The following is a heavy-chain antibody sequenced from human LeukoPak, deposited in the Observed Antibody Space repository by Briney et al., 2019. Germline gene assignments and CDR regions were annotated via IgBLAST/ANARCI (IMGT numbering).Heavy chain of an antibody. CDR1: GYTFTGYY. Sequence: ASVKVSCKASGYTFTGYYMHWVRQAPGQGLEWMGWINPNSGGTNYAQKCQGRVTMTRDTSISTAYMELSRLRSDDTAVYYCARTNNLYYYDSSGYYDYWGQGTLVTVSS. CDR2: INPNSGGT. V-gene: IGHV1-2*02. CDR3: ARTNNLYYYDSSGYYDY. D-gene: IGHD3-22*01. J-gene: IGHJ4*02.